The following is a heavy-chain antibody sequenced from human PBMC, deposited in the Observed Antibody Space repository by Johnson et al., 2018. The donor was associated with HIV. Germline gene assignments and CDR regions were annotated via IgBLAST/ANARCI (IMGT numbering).Heavy chain of an antibody. CDR2: IKQDGSEK. CDR1: GFTFSSYW. D-gene: IGHD3-9*01. V-gene: IGHV3-7*01. J-gene: IGHJ3*02. CDR3: ARGRYFDWFHWDAFDI. Sequence: VQLVESGGGLVQPGGSLRLSCAASGFTFSSYWMSWVRQAPGKGLEWVANIKQDGSEKYYVDSVKGRFTISRDNAKNSLYLQMNSLRAEDTAVYYCARGRYFDWFHWDAFDIWGQGTMVTVSS.